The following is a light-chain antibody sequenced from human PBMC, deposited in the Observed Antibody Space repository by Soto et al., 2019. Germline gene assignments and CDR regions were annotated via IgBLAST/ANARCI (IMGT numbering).Light chain of an antibody. CDR3: QPYGSSLT. Sequence: EIVLTQSPGTLSLSPGERATLSCRASQSVSSSYLAWYQQKPGQAPRLLIYGASSMATGIPDRFSGSGSGTDFPLTISRLEPEDFAVYYCQPYGSSLTFGGGTKLEIK. V-gene: IGKV3-20*01. J-gene: IGKJ4*01. CDR2: GAS. CDR1: QSVSSSY.